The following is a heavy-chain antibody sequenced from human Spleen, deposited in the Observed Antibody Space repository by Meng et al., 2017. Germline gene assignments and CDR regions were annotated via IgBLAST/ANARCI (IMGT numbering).Heavy chain of an antibody. J-gene: IGHJ4*02. Sequence: GESLKISCSASGFRFSDYYMSWLRQAPGKGLEWVSDIRSSSTLIYYSDSVKGRFTISRDNAKNTLYLQMNSLRAEDTAVFYCARHKGECLAAASSDYWGQGTLVTVSS. D-gene: IGHD6-13*01. CDR3: ARHKGECLAAASSDY. CDR2: IRSSSTLI. V-gene: IGHV3-11*01. CDR1: GFRFSDYY.